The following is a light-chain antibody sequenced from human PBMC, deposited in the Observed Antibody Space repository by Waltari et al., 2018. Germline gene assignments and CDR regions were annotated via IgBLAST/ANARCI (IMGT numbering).Light chain of an antibody. CDR1: NIGGKT. CDR2: DDY. V-gene: IGLV3-21*02. CDR3: QVWDSSSDRPV. Sequence: SYVLTQPPSVSVAPGQTATITCGGNNIGGKTVHWYQQKPGQAPVLVVYDDYYRPSGIPERFSGSNPGNTAALTISWVEAGDEADYYCQVWDSSSDRPVFGGGTKVFVL. J-gene: IGLJ3*02.